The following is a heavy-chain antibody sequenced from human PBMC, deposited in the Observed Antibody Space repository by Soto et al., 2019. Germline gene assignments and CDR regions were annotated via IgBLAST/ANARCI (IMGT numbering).Heavy chain of an antibody. D-gene: IGHD1-26*01. CDR1: GYKFTSYW. V-gene: IGHV5-51*01. CDR3: ASTGIAGATTRQYYGRKV. Sequence: VAYLKITCMGSGYKFTSYWIGWVRQTHGKALEWMAIIYPSDSYTRYSPSFQGQVTISADKSISTAYLQWSSLKASDTAMYYCASTGIAGATTRQYYGRKVWGKRTRITAST. CDR2: IYPSDSYT. J-gene: IGHJ6*04.